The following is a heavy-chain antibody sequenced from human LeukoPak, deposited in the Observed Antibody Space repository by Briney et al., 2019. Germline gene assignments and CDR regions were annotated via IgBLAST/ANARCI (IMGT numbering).Heavy chain of an antibody. CDR1: GFTFSSYA. J-gene: IGHJ4*02. CDR2: ISGSGGST. Sequence: GGSLRLSCAASGFTFSSYAMSWVRQAPGKGLEWVSAISGSGGSTYYADSVKGRFTISRDNSKNTLYLQMNSLRAEDTAVYYCAKVIYYDSSGYYSHFDYWGQGTLVTVSS. D-gene: IGHD3-22*01. CDR3: AKVIYYDSSGYYSHFDY. V-gene: IGHV3-23*01.